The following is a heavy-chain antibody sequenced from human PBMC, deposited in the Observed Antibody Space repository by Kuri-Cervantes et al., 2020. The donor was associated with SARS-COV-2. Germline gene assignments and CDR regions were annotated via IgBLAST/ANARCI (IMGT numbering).Heavy chain of an antibody. J-gene: IGHJ4*02. D-gene: IGHD6-19*01. CDR1: GFTFSRDT. CDR2: IKQDGSGK. Sequence: GGSLRLSCAASGFTFSRDTMYWVRQAPGKGLEWVANIKQDGSGKYYVDSVKGRFTISRDNAKNSLYLQMNSLRAEDTAVYYCTRRTVAGIDYWGQGTLVTVSS. CDR3: TRRTVAGIDY. V-gene: IGHV3-7*01.